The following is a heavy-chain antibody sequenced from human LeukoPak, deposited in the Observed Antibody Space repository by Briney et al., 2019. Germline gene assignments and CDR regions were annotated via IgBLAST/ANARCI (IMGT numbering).Heavy chain of an antibody. J-gene: IGHJ6*03. D-gene: IGHD5-12*01. CDR1: GGSFSGYY. V-gene: IGHV4-34*01. CDR3: ARGAGYDYYYYYYMDV. CDR2: INHSGST. Sequence: SETLSLTCAVYGGSFSGYYWSWIRQPPGKGLERIGEINHSGSTNYNPSLKSRVTISVDTSKNQFSLKLSSVTAADTAVYYCARGAGYDYYYYYYMDVWGKGTTVTVSS.